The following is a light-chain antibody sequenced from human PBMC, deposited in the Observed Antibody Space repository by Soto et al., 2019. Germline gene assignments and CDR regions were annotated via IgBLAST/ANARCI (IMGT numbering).Light chain of an antibody. CDR1: SSDVGGYNY. CDR2: DVS. CDR3: CSYAGSYTFEV. V-gene: IGLV2-11*01. Sequence: QSALTQPRSVSGSPGQSVTISCTGTSSDVGGYNYVSWYQQHPGKAPKLMIYDVSKRPSGVPDRFSGSKSGNTASLTISGLQAEDDANYYCCSYAGSYTFEVVGTGTKVTVL. J-gene: IGLJ1*01.